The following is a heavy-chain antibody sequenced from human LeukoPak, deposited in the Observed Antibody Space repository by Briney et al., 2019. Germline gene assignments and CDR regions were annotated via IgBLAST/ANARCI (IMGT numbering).Heavy chain of an antibody. D-gene: IGHD3-10*01. V-gene: IGHV4-4*07. Sequence: SETLSLTCTVSGYSISSGYYWSWIRQPAGKGLEWIGRIFTSGSTNYNPSLKSRVTMSVDTSKNQFSLRLSSVTAADTAVYYCARDAYYYGSGSYPFDPWGQGTLVTVSS. CDR3: ARDAYYYGSGSYPFDP. CDR1: GYSISSGYY. J-gene: IGHJ5*02. CDR2: IFTSGST.